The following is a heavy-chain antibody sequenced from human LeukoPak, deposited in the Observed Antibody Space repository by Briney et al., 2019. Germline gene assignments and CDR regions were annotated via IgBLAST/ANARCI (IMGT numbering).Heavy chain of an antibody. J-gene: IGHJ4*02. CDR1: GFTVSSNY. D-gene: IGHD3-10*01. CDR2: ISGSSGAI. V-gene: IGHV3-48*02. Sequence: GGSLRLSCAVSGFTVSSNYMSWVRQAPGKGLEWISFISGSSGAIYYADSVKGRFSISRDNAKNSLYLQINGLRDEDTAVYYCARDLWFGEHSLGYWGQGTLVTVSS. CDR3: ARDLWFGEHSLGY.